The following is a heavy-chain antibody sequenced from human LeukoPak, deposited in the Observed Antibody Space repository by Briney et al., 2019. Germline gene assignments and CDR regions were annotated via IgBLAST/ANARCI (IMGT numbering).Heavy chain of an antibody. CDR1: GFTFSSYW. J-gene: IGHJ4*02. CDR3: ARDLSTRYTYDF. CDR2: ISSDGKTQ. Sequence: GGSLRLSCAASGFTFSSYWMSWVRQAPGKGLEWVAVISSDGKTQYYADSVKGRFTISRDNSKNTLYLQMNSLRVEDTAVYYCARDLSTRYTYDFWGQGTLVTVSS. D-gene: IGHD3-16*02. V-gene: IGHV3-30*03.